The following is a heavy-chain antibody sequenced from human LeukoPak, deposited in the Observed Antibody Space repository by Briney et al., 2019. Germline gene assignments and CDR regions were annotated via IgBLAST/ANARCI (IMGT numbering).Heavy chain of an antibody. Sequence: ASVKVSCKASGYTFTSYYMHWVRQAPGQGLEWMGLINPSGGSTSYAQEFQGRVTMTRDTSTSTVYMELNSLRSEDTAVYYCVTKTIFGVTAFDIWGQGTMVTVSS. J-gene: IGHJ3*02. D-gene: IGHD3-3*01. CDR2: INPSGGST. CDR1: GYTFTSYY. V-gene: IGHV1-46*01. CDR3: VTKTIFGVTAFDI.